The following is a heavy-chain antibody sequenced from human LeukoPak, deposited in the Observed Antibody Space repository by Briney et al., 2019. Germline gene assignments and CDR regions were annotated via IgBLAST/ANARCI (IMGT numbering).Heavy chain of an antibody. CDR1: GFTFSSYA. CDR3: EREDLGDAPPYFDY. CDR2: ISGSGGST. J-gene: IGHJ4*02. Sequence: PGGSLRLFCAASGFTFSSYAMSWVRQAPGKGLEWVSAISGSGGSTYYADSVKGRFTISRDNSKNTLYLQMNGLRAEDTAVYYCEREDLGDAPPYFDYWGQGTLVTVSS. V-gene: IGHV3-23*01. D-gene: IGHD2-2*01.